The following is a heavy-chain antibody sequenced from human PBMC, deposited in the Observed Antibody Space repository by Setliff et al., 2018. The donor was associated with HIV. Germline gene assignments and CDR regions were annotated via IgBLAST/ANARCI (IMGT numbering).Heavy chain of an antibody. CDR3: VTDDKVAFDV. CDR2: IKQDGSEK. Sequence: GGSLRLSCAASGFTFSSYWMSWVRQAPGKGLEWVANIKQDGSEKYYVDSVKGRFTISRDNAKNSLYLQMNSLKTEDTAVYYCVTDDKVAFDVWGRGTMVTVS. J-gene: IGHJ3*01. V-gene: IGHV3-7*03. CDR1: GFTFSSYW.